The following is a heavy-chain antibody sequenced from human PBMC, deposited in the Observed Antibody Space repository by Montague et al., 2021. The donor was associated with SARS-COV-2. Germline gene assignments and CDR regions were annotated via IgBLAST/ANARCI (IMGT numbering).Heavy chain of an antibody. CDR2: ISSDGTKV. Sequence: SLRLSCAASRFSFSSYEINWVRQAPGKGLEWVSKISSDGTKVYYADSVEGRFTISRDNAKNSVFLQMRSLRAEDSALYYCARSKYLRGEMGIWGQGTTVTVSS. CDR1: RFSFSSYE. D-gene: IGHD2/OR15-2a*01. V-gene: IGHV3-48*03. J-gene: IGHJ6*02. CDR3: ARSKYLRGEMGI.